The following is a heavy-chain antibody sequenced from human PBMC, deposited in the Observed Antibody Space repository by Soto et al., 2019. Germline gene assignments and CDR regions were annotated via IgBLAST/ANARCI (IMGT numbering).Heavy chain of an antibody. J-gene: IGHJ6*02. CDR2: IWYDGSNK. CDR3: ARESMVRGGGHYYGMDV. CDR1: GFTFSSYG. D-gene: IGHD2-21*01. V-gene: IGHV3-33*01. Sequence: QVQLVESGGGVVQPGRSLRLSCAASGFTFSSYGMHWVRQAPGKGLEWVAVIWYDGSNKYYADSVKGRFTISRDNSKNTLYLQMNRLRAEDTAVYYCARESMVRGGGHYYGMDVWGQGTTVTVSS.